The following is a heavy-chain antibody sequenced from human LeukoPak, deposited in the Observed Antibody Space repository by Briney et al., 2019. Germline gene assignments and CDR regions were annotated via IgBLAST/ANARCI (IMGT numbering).Heavy chain of an antibody. Sequence: GGSLRLSCAASGFTFSSYSMNWVRQAPGKGLEWVSSISSRSSYIYYADSVKGRFTISRDNAKNSLYLQMNSLRAEDTAVYYCARDFVAAAGTEGFDYWGQGTLVTVSS. V-gene: IGHV3-21*01. D-gene: IGHD6-13*01. J-gene: IGHJ4*02. CDR3: ARDFVAAAGTEGFDY. CDR2: ISSRSSYI. CDR1: GFTFSSYS.